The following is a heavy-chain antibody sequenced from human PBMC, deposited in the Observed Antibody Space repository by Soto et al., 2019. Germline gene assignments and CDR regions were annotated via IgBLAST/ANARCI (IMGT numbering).Heavy chain of an antibody. CDR1: GGTFTSIA. Sequence: QVHLVQSSAEVKKPGSSVKVSCKASGGTFTSIAFSWVRQAPGQGLEWMGGIIPVLGTPTYAQKFQARVTITAAESTTTVHMELGSLRSDDTAVYYCASSAGLDHLLNYYGLNVWGQGTTVTV. J-gene: IGHJ6*02. D-gene: IGHD6-13*01. CDR3: ASSAGLDHLLNYYGLNV. V-gene: IGHV1-69*01. CDR2: IIPVLGTP.